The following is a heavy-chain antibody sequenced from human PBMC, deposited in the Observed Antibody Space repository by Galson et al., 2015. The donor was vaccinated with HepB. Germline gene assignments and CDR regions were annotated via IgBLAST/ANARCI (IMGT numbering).Heavy chain of an antibody. J-gene: IGHJ4*02. V-gene: IGHV3-74*01. CDR2: INSDGSST. CDR1: GFTFSSYW. D-gene: IGHD3-22*01. Sequence: SLRLSCAASGFTFSSYWMHWVRQAPGEGLVWVSRINSDGSSTNYADTVKGRFTISRDNAKNTLYLQMNSLRAEDTAVYYCARTFGGYNPFDYWGQGTLVTVSS. CDR3: ARTFGGYNPFDY.